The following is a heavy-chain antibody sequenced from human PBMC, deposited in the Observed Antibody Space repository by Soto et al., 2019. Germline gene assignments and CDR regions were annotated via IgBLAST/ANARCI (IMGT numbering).Heavy chain of an antibody. D-gene: IGHD5-18*01. CDR1: GGSISSYY. CDR2: IYYSGST. Sequence: SETLSLTCTVSGGSISSYYWSWIRQPPGKGLEWIGYIYYSGSTNYNPSLKSRVTISVDRSKNQFSLKLSSVTAADTAVYYCARFGGYSYGLDYWGQGTLVTVSS. CDR3: ARFGGYSYGLDY. J-gene: IGHJ4*02. V-gene: IGHV4-59*12.